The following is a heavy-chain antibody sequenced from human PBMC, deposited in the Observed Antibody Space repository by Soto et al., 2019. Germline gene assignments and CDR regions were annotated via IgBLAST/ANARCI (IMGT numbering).Heavy chain of an antibody. J-gene: IGHJ6*02. CDR1: GYTFINYD. CDR2: ISVYNGNA. V-gene: IGHV1-18*01. Sequence: QVQLVQSGAEVKQPGASVKVSCMASGYTFINYDISWVRQAPGQGLEWLGWISVYNGNANYAQELQGRVTMTTDTSTSTAYMELRSLRSDDTAVYYCVRVSVYYFGMDVWGQGTTVTVSS. CDR3: VRVSVYYFGMDV.